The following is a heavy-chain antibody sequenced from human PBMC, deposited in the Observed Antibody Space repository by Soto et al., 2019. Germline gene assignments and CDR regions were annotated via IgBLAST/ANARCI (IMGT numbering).Heavy chain of an antibody. CDR2: INHSGST. J-gene: IGHJ5*02. D-gene: IGHD6-13*01. CDR3: ANVPPRYISSFYAFAP. V-gene: IGHV4-34*01. Sequence: ASETLSLTCAVYGGSFSGYYWSWIRQPPGQGLEWIGEINHSGSTNYNPSLKSRVTISVDTSKNQFSLKLSSVPAADTAVYYLANVPPRYISSFYAFAPCGRVSLFTFSS. CDR1: GGSFSGYY.